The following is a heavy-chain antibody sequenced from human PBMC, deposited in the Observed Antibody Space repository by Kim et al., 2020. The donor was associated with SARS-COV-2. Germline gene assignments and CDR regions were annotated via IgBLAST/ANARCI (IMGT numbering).Heavy chain of an antibody. V-gene: IGHV3-30*01. CDR3: ARGAERGYSYGPDY. J-gene: IGHJ4*02. D-gene: IGHD5-18*01. Sequence: DSVKGRFTISRDNTKNALYLQMNGLRAEDTAVYYCARGAERGYSYGPDYWGQGTLVTVSS.